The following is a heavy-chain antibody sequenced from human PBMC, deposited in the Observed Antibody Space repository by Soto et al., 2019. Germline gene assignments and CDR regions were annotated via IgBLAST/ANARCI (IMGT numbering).Heavy chain of an antibody. D-gene: IGHD3-3*01. Sequence: QVQLVESGGGVVQPGRSLRLSCAASGFTFSSYGMHWVRQAPGKGLEWVAVISYDGSNKYYADSVKGRFTISRDNSKNTLYLQMNSLRAEDTAVYYCARDGKHYDFWSGYIVLSLGYYYGMDVWGQGTTVTVSS. V-gene: IGHV3-30*03. CDR3: ARDGKHYDFWSGYIVLSLGYYYGMDV. J-gene: IGHJ6*02. CDR2: ISYDGSNK. CDR1: GFTFSSYG.